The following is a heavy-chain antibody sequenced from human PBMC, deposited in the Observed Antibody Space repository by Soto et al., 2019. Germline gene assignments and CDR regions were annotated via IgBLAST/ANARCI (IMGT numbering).Heavy chain of an antibody. J-gene: IGHJ4*02. CDR3: ARDSAVPGETDRFDS. D-gene: IGHD6-19*01. CDR1: GDTPTSNVW. CDR2: IYHNGNT. V-gene: IGHV4-4*02. Sequence: PSETLSLTCAVSGDTPTSNVWWSWVRQTSGRGLEWIGEIYHNGNTDYNPSLKSRVTMSVDKSRNQFSLMLSSVTAADTAIYYCARDSAVPGETDRFDSWGQGTLVTVSS.